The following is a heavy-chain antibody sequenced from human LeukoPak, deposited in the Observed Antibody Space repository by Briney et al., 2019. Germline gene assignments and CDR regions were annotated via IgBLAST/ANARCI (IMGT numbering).Heavy chain of an antibody. CDR2: INHSGST. CDR1: GGSFSGYY. CDR3: ARLILWFGELLPD. Sequence: SETLSLTCAVYGGSFSGYYWSWIRQPPGKGLEWIGEINHSGSTNYNPSLKSRVTISVDTSKNQFSLKLSSVTAADTAVYYCARLILWFGELLPDWGQGTLVTASS. D-gene: IGHD3-10*01. J-gene: IGHJ4*02. V-gene: IGHV4-34*01.